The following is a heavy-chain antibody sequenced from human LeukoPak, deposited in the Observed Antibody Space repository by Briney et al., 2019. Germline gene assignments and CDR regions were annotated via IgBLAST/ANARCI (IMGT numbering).Heavy chain of an antibody. CDR2: ISDDETYK. V-gene: IGHV3-30-3*01. CDR3: AELGITMIGGV. J-gene: IGHJ6*04. Sequence: GRSLRLSCAASGFTFNSYSMHWVRQAPGKGLEWVTAISDDETYKFYADSVKGRFTISRDNSKNTLYLQMNSLRVEDTAIYYCAELGITMIGGVWGKGTTVTISS. D-gene: IGHD3-10*02. CDR1: GFTFNSYS.